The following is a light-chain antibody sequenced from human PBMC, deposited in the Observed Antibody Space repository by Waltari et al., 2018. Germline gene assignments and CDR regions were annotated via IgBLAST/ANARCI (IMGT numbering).Light chain of an antibody. CDR2: RNN. CDR3: AAWDDSLSGRV. Sequence: QSVLTQPPSASGTPGQRVTISCSGSRSNIGSNYVSWYQQLPGTAPKLLVSRNNQRASGVPDRFSGSKAGTPASLAISGVRSEDEADYYCAAWDDSLSGRVFGGGTKVTVL. CDR1: RSNIGSNY. V-gene: IGLV1-47*01. J-gene: IGLJ3*02.